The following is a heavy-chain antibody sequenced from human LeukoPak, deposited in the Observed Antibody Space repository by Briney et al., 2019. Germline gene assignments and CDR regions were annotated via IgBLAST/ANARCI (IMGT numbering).Heavy chain of an antibody. CDR3: ARHHGGHQRWLQGFDL. J-gene: IGHJ4*02. D-gene: IGHD5-24*01. CDR1: GGSIRTSDYY. Sequence: SETLSLTCTVSGGSIRTSDYYWGWIRQPPGKGLEWIGSFYFSGSTHYNPSPKSRVTTSEDTSKNQFSLKLTSVTAADTAVYYCARHHGGHQRWLQGFDLWGQGTLVTVSS. V-gene: IGHV4-39*01. CDR2: FYFSGST.